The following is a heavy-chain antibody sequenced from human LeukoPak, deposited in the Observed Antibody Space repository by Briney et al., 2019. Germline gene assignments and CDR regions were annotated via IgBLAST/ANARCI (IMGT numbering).Heavy chain of an antibody. Sequence: PSETLSLTCTVSGGSISSSSYYWGWIRQPPGKGLEWIGRIYTSGSTNYNPSLKSRVTMSVDTSKNQFSLKLSSVTAADTAVYYCARDGPDIVVVAPLDYWGQGTLVTVSS. CDR3: ARDGPDIVVVAPLDY. D-gene: IGHD2-15*01. J-gene: IGHJ4*02. CDR2: IYTSGST. CDR1: GGSISSSSYY. V-gene: IGHV4-39*07.